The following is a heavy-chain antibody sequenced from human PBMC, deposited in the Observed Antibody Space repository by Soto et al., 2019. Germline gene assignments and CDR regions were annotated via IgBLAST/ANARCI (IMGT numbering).Heavy chain of an antibody. Sequence: SQTLSLTCAITGDSVSSNSAGWSWVRQSPSRGLEWLGRTYYRSRWYYEYAVSVRGRITINPDTSKNQYSLQLNSVTPEDTAVYFCARGEQYSGRIFDYWGQGTLVTVSS. D-gene: IGHD1-26*01. CDR2: TYYRSRWYY. CDR1: GDSVSSNSAG. J-gene: IGHJ4*01. CDR3: ARGEQYSGRIFDY. V-gene: IGHV6-1*01.